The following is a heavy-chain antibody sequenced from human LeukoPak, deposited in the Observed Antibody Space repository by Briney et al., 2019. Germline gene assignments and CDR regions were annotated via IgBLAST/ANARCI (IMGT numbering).Heavy chain of an antibody. CDR3: ARNLIPEQLVLNF. D-gene: IGHD6-13*01. V-gene: IGHV4-59*01. CDR2: IYYTAST. CDR1: SGSISNYY. J-gene: IGHJ4*02. Sequence: SETLSLTCTASSGSISNYYLNWIRQPPGKGLEWIGYIYYTASTYYNPSLKSRVSMSVDTSKNQFSLSVRSVTPEGRAVYYCARNLIPEQLVLNFWGQGTLVTVSS.